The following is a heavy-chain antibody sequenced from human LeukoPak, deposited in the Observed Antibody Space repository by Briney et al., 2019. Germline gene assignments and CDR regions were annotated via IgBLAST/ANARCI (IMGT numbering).Heavy chain of an antibody. J-gene: IGHJ4*02. CDR1: GGSISTSSYS. V-gene: IGHV4-30-2*01. Sequence: SETLSLTCAVSGGSISTSSYSWNWVRQPPGKGLEWIGYIYSSGSAYYSPSLESRVTISVDRSKNQFSLKLSSVTAADTAVYYCARLNILTGLDHWGQGTLVTVSS. CDR2: IYSSGSA. CDR3: ARLNILTGLDH. D-gene: IGHD3-9*01.